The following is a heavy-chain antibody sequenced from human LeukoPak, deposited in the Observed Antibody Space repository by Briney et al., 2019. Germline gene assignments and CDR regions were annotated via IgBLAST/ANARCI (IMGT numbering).Heavy chain of an antibody. V-gene: IGHV4-30-4*01. Sequence: PLETLSLTCTVSGGSISSGDYYWSWIRQPPGKGLEWIGYIYYSGSTYYNPSLKSRVTISADTSKNQFSLKLSSVTAADTAVYYCARGKMATNDEDAFDIWGQGTMVTVSS. D-gene: IGHD5-24*01. CDR3: ARGKMATNDEDAFDI. CDR2: IYYSGST. CDR1: GGSISSGDYY. J-gene: IGHJ3*02.